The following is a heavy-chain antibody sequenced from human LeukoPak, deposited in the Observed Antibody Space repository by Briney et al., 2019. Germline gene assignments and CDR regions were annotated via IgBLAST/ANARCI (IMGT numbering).Heavy chain of an antibody. CDR1: GYSISSGYY. V-gene: IGHV4-38-2*02. Sequence: PSETLSLTCTLSGYSISSGYYWAWIRRPPGKGLEWIGSIYHIGSTYYTPSLQSRVTISVDTSTNQFSLKLSSVTAADTAVYYCARDIVYCSGSSCYGVWFDPWGQGTLVTVSS. CDR3: ARDIVYCSGSSCYGVWFDP. CDR2: IYHIGST. D-gene: IGHD2-2*01. J-gene: IGHJ5*02.